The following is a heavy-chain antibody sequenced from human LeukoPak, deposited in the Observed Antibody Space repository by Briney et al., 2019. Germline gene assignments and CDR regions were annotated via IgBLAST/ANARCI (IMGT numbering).Heavy chain of an antibody. D-gene: IGHD6-6*01. CDR1: GFTFSNYN. CDR3: AREGRIAAPL. J-gene: IGHJ4*02. V-gene: IGHV3-21*01. CDR2: ISSSSSYI. Sequence: GGSLRLSCAASGFTFSNYNMNWVRQAPGKGLEWVSSISSSSSYIYYADSVKGRFTISRDNAKNSLYLQMNSLRAEDTAVYYCAREGRIAAPLWGQGTLVTVSS.